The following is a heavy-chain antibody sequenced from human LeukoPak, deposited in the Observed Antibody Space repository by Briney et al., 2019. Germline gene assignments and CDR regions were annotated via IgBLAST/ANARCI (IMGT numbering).Heavy chain of an antibody. Sequence: SQTRSLTCAISGDSVSSNSAAWNWIRQSPSRGLEWLGRTYYRSKWYNDYAVSVKSRITINPDTSKNQFSLQLNSVTPEDTAVCYCARVSILWFGELSRAFDIWGQGTMVTVSS. J-gene: IGHJ3*02. CDR3: ARVSILWFGELSRAFDI. CDR1: GDSVSSNSAA. D-gene: IGHD3-10*01. V-gene: IGHV6-1*01. CDR2: TYYRSKWYN.